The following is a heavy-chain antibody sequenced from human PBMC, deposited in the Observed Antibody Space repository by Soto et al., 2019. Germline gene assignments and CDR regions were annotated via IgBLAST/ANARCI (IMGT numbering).Heavy chain of an antibody. J-gene: IGHJ6*02. Sequence: SETLSLTCTVSGGSISSYYWSWIRQPPGKGLEWIGYIYYSGSTNYNPSLKSRVTISVGTSKNQFSLKLSSVTAADTAVYYCAGSGSHYYYGMDVWGQGTTVTVSS. CDR2: IYYSGST. CDR3: AGSGSHYYYGMDV. D-gene: IGHD3-3*01. CDR1: GGSISSYY. V-gene: IGHV4-59*01.